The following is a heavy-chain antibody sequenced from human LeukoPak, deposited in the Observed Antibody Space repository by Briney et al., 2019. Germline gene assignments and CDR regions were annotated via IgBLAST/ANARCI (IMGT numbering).Heavy chain of an antibody. CDR2: IRYDGSNK. D-gene: IGHD2-2*01. Sequence: PGGSLRLSCAASGFTFSSYGMHWVRQAPGKGLEWVAFIRYDGSNKYYADSVKGRFTISRDNSKNTVFLEMNSLRVEDTAVYFCARDGLYQDSDGFDSESFDYWGQGTLVTVPS. CDR1: GFTFSSYG. V-gene: IGHV3-30*02. J-gene: IGHJ4*02. CDR3: ARDGLYQDSDGFDSESFDY.